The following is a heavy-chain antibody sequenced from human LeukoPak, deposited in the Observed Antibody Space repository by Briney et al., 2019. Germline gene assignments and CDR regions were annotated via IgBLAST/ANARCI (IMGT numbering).Heavy chain of an antibody. J-gene: IGHJ4*02. CDR2: MNPNSGNT. CDR1: GYTFTSYD. V-gene: IGHV1-8*01. Sequence: GASVKVSCTASGYTFTSYDINWVRQATGQGLEWMGWMNPNSGNTGYAQKFQGRVTMTRNTSISTAYMELSSLRSEDTAVYYCARLITMVRGAIYYFDYWGQGTLVTVSS. CDR3: ARLITMVRGAIYYFDY. D-gene: IGHD3-10*01.